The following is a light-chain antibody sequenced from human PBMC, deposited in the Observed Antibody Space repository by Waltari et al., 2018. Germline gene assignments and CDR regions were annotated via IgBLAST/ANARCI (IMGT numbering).Light chain of an antibody. CDR2: ETS. CDR1: QNIESW. V-gene: IGKV1-5*03. Sequence: DIQMTQSPSTLSASVGDRVTITCRASQNIESWVAWYQQRPGKGPQLLIYETSTLEVGVPSRFIGSRSGTDFTLTISSLQPDDFSTYFCQRYDSFPLSFGGGTKVEIE. CDR3: QRYDSFPLS. J-gene: IGKJ4*01.